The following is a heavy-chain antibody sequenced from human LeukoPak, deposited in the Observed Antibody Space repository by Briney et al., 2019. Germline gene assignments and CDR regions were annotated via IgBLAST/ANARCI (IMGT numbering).Heavy chain of an antibody. Sequence: ASVKVSCKASGYTFTSYGISWVRQATGQGLEWMGWMNPNSGNTGYAQKFQGRVTMTRNTSISTAYMELSSLRSEDTVVYYCARDPVETTVTPKGGDYYYYMDVWGKGTTVTVSS. V-gene: IGHV1-8*02. CDR2: MNPNSGNT. J-gene: IGHJ6*03. CDR3: ARDPVETTVTPKGGDYYYYMDV. D-gene: IGHD4-11*01. CDR1: GYTFTSYG.